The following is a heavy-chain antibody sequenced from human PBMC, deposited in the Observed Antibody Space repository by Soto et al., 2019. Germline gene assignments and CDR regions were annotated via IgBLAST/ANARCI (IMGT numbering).Heavy chain of an antibody. CDR2: IIPIFGTA. Sequence: SVKVSCKASGGIFSSYAISWVRQAPGQGLKWMGGIIPIFGTANYAQKFQGRVTITADESTSTAYMELSSLRSEDTAVYYCAREYNWNSIYYGMDVWGQGTTVTVSS. CDR1: GGIFSSYA. J-gene: IGHJ6*02. CDR3: AREYNWNSIYYGMDV. D-gene: IGHD1-20*01. V-gene: IGHV1-69*13.